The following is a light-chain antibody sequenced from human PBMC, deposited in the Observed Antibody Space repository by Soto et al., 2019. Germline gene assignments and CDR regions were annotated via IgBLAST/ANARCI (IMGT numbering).Light chain of an antibody. V-gene: IGLV2-8*01. CDR2: EVT. CDR3: SSYAGSNMGV. CDR1: SSDVGGYKF. J-gene: IGLJ1*01. Sequence: QSALTQPPSASGSPGQSVTISCTGTSSDVGGYKFVSWYQQHPGKAPKLLIYEVTQRPSGVPDRFSGSKSGNTASLTVSGLRAEDDADYYCSSYAGSNMGVFGTGTKLTVL.